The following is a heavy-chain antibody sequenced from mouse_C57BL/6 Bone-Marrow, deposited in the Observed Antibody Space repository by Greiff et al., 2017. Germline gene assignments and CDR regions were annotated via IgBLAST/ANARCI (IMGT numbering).Heavy chain of an antibody. D-gene: IGHD1-1*01. CDR2: ISSGGSYT. J-gene: IGHJ3*01. V-gene: IGHV5-6*01. Sequence: EVQLQESGGDLVKPGGSLKLSCAASGFTFSSYGMSWVRQTPDKRLEWVATISSGGSYTYYPDSVKGRFTISRDNAKNPLYLQMSSLKSEDTAMYYCARQRLRAWFAYWGQGTLVTVSA. CDR1: GFTFSSYG. CDR3: ARQRLRAWFAY.